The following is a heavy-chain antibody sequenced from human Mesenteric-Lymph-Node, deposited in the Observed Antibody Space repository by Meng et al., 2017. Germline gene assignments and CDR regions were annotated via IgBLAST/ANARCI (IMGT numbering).Heavy chain of an antibody. V-gene: IGHV4-61*02. CDR1: GGSISSSSYY. Sequence: SETLSLTCTVSGGSISSSSYYWSWIRQPAGKGLEWIGRIYTSGSTNYNPSLKSRVTMSVDTSKNQFSLKLSSVTAADTAVYYCARGYCSGGSCWYFDLWGRGTLVTVSS. CDR3: ARGYCSGGSCWYFDL. J-gene: IGHJ2*01. CDR2: IYTSGST. D-gene: IGHD2-15*01.